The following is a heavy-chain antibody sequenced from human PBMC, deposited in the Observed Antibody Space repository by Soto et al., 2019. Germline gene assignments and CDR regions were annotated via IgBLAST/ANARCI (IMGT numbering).Heavy chain of an antibody. J-gene: IGHJ6*02. CDR3: ARDRRSVAYYYYYGMDV. CDR1: GFTFSDYY. V-gene: IGHV3-11*01. Sequence: PGGSLRLSCAASGFTFSDYYMSWIRQAPGKGLEWVSYISSSGSTIYYADSVKGRFTISRDNAKNSLYLQVNSLRAEDTAVYYCARDRRSVAYYYYYGMDVWGQGTTVTVSS. CDR2: ISSSGSTI.